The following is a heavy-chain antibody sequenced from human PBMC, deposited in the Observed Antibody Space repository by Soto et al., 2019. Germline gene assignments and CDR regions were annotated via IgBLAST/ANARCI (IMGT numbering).Heavy chain of an antibody. Sequence: SETLSLTCTVSGGSISSSRYYWGWIRQSPGKGLEWIGSGTTYYNPSLRSRVTISVDTPKNQFSLKLSTVTAADTAVYYCATYGADTGRLDYWGQGTLVTVSS. CDR2: SGTT. CDR1: GGSISSSRYY. V-gene: IGHV4-39*01. J-gene: IGHJ4*02. CDR3: ATYGADTGRLDY. D-gene: IGHD4-17*01.